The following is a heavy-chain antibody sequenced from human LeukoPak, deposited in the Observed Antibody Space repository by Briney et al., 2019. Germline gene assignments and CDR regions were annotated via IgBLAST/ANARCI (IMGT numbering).Heavy chain of an antibody. CDR3: ARHGIVVVPAAIRGSYYYYYMDV. J-gene: IGHJ6*03. V-gene: IGHV5-51*01. Sequence: TGGSLRLSCKGSGYTFSSYWIGWVRQMPGKGLEWMGIIYPGDSDTRYSPSLQGQATISVDTSIGTAYLQWSSLKASDTAMYYRARHGIVVVPAAIRGSYYYYYMDVWGKGTTVTVSS. CDR1: GYTFSSYW. D-gene: IGHD2-2*02. CDR2: IYPGDSDT.